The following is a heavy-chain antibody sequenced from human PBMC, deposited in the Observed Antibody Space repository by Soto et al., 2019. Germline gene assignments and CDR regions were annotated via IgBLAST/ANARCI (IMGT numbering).Heavy chain of an antibody. J-gene: IGHJ3*02. CDR3: ARTTVAGNVVVVAATPVAFDI. CDR1: GGSISSGGYY. Sequence: QVQLQESGPGLVKPSPTLSLTCTVSGGSISSGGYYWSWIRQHPGKGLEWIGYIYYSGSTYYNPSLKSRVIISVDTSNNQFSLKLRSVTAADTAVYYCARTTVAGNVVVVAATPVAFDIWGQGTMVTVSS. D-gene: IGHD2-15*01. CDR2: IYYSGST. V-gene: IGHV4-31*03.